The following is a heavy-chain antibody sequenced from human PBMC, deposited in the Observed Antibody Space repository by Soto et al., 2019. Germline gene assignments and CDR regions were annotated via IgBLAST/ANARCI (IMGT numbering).Heavy chain of an antibody. J-gene: IGHJ4*02. V-gene: IGHV1-69*12. D-gene: IGHD3-9*01. Sequence: QVQLVQSGAEVKKPGSSVKVSCRTSGGNFKNYGFSWVRQAPGQGLEWMGGLIPMFGVANYGQIFQGRLTITADESTSTAYMELSSLKSEDTDVYYCAGEVGGTGLHFWGQGTLVTVSS. CDR1: GGNFKNYG. CDR3: AGEVGGTGLHF. CDR2: LIPMFGVA.